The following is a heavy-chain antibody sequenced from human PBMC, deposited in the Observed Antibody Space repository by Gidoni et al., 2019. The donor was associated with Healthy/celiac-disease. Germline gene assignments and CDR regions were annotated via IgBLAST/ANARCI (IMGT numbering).Heavy chain of an antibody. CDR3: VRGYANYYGMDV. Sequence: EVQLLESGGGLVQPGRSLRLSCAASGFTFSSYAMSWVRQAPGKGLEWVSAISGSGGSTYYADSVKGRFTISRDNSKNTLYLQMNSLRAEDTAVYYCVRGYANYYGMDVWGQGTTVTVSS. V-gene: IGHV3-23*01. CDR1: GFTFSSYA. J-gene: IGHJ6*02. CDR2: ISGSGGST. D-gene: IGHD2-2*01.